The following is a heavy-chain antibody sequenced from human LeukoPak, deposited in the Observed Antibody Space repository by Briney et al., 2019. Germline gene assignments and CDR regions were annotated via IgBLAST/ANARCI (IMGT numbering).Heavy chain of an antibody. Sequence: PSETLSLTCTVSGGSISSYYWTWIRQPPGKGLEWIGYIFYTGSTNYNPSLKSRVTISVDTSKNQLALSLSSVTAADTAVYYCASGDETSGWYGYWGQGTLVTVSS. CDR3: ASGDETSGWYGY. CDR2: IFYTGST. V-gene: IGHV4-59*08. D-gene: IGHD6-19*01. CDR1: GGSISSYY. J-gene: IGHJ4*02.